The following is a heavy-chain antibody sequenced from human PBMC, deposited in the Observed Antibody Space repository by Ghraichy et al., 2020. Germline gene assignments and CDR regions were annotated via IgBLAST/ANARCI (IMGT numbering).Heavy chain of an antibody. CDR1: GFIFSNYD. Sequence: GGSLRLSCAASGFIFSNYDMNWVRQAPGKGLEWVAYISGGSRSIYYADSVKGRFTISRDNAKTALYLQMNNLRGEDTAVYYCARDRGALARLGGMDVWGQGTTVSVSS. CDR3: ARDRGALARLGGMDV. J-gene: IGHJ6*02. V-gene: IGHV3-21*01. CDR2: ISGGSRSI. D-gene: IGHD3-16*01.